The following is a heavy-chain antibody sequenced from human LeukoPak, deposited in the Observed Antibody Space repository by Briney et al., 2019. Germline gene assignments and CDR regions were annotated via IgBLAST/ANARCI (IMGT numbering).Heavy chain of an antibody. CDR1: GYTFSNYD. Sequence: ASVKVSCKASGYTFSNYDINWVRQATGRGLEWMGWMSPRRGDTGYAQTFQGRITMTRDTSIITAYLELNSLISDDPAVYYRARPNLADWDGECATDAFHFWAQGTLVPLSS. CDR3: ARPNLADWDGECATDAFHF. V-gene: IGHV1-8*01. CDR2: MSPRRGDT. D-gene: IGHD2-21*01. J-gene: IGHJ4*02.